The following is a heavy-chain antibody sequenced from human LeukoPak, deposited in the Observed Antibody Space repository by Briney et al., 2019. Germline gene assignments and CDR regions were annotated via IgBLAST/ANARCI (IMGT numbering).Heavy chain of an antibody. CDR1: GFTFNTSA. V-gene: IGHV3-23*01. CDR3: AKGGRDYDYVWGSYRFPYYFDY. J-gene: IGHJ4*02. D-gene: IGHD3-16*02. Sequence: GGSLRLSCAASGFTFNTSAMSWVRQAPGKGLEWVSAISGSGGSTYYADSVKGRFTISRDNSKNTLYLQMNSLRAEDTAVYYCAKGGRDYDYVWGSYRFPYYFDYWGQGTLVTVSS. CDR2: ISGSGGST.